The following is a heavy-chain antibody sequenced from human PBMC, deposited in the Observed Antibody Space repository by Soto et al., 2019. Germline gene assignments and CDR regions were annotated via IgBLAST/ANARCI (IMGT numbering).Heavy chain of an antibody. CDR2: IYYDGST. D-gene: IGHD3-10*01. CDR1: GNSFRSSRYH. CDR3: ARRRILWFGESHWYFDI. Sequence: TKTLNHTCTATGNSFRSSRYHWRWSNNPPWKGLVWIGSIYYDGSTYYNPSLKSRVTISVDTSKNQFSLKLSSVTAADTAVYYCARRRILWFGESHWYFDIWGRGTLVTVS. J-gene: IGHJ2*01. V-gene: IGHV4-39*01.